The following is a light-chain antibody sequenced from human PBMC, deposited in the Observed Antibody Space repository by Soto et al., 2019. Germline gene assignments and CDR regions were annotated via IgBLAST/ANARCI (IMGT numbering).Light chain of an antibody. CDR2: GAA. V-gene: IGKV3-20*01. CDR3: QQYGSTPSWA. Sequence: IELTQSPGTLSLSPGERATLSCRASQSVSSSYLAWYKQNPGQAPRLLIYGAASRATGIPDRFSGSGSGTDFTLTISRLESEDFAVYYCQQYGSTPSWAFGQGTMVDI. J-gene: IGKJ1*01. CDR1: QSVSSSY.